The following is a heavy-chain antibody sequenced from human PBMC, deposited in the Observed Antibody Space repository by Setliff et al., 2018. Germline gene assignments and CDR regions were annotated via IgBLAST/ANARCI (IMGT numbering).Heavy chain of an antibody. J-gene: IGHJ6*03. CDR1: GDSISSRTYY. CDR2: IHSSGSA. V-gene: IGHV4-61*09. Sequence: SETLSLTCTVSGDSISSRTYYWSWIRQPAGKGLEWIGHIHSSGSANYNSSLESRLTMSLDPSKKQFSLKLRSVTAADTAVYYCARDWEITVVREVTQYYYYMDIWGKGNAVTVSS. CDR3: ARDWEITVVREVTQYYYYMDI. D-gene: IGHD3-10*01.